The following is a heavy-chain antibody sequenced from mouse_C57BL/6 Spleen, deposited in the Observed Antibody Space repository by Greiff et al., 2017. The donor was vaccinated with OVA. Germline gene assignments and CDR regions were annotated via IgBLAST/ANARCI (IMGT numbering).Heavy chain of an antibody. Sequence: EVKLVESGGGLVKPGGSLKLSCAASGFTFSDYGMHWVRQAPEKGLEWVAYISSGSSTIYYADTVKGRFTISRDNAKNTLFLQMTSLRSEDTAMYYCAKGRGYSAFAYWGQGTLVTVSA. D-gene: IGHD2-12*01. CDR2: ISSGSSTI. CDR3: AKGRGYSAFAY. J-gene: IGHJ3*01. V-gene: IGHV5-17*01. CDR1: GFTFSDYG.